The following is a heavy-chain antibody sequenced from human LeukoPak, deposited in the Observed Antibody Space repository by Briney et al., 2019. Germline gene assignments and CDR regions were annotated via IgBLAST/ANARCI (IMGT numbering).Heavy chain of an antibody. CDR3: ARGGNRVSGSFDH. D-gene: IGHD3-10*01. V-gene: IGHV5-51*01. J-gene: IGHJ4*02. CDR2: IYPGDSDT. CDR1: GYSFTSYW. Sequence: GESLKISCKGSGYSFTSYWIGWVRQMPGKGLEWMGIIYPGDSDTRYSPSFQGQITISADKSISTAYLQWSSLRSSDTAIYYCARGGNRVSGSFDHWGQGPVVTVFS.